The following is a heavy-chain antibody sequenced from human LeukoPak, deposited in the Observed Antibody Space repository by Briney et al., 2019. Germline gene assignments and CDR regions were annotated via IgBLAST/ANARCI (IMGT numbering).Heavy chain of an antibody. CDR1: GGSISSYY. D-gene: IGHD6-13*01. V-gene: IGHV4-59*12. Sequence: SETLSLTCTVSGGSISSYYWSWIRQPPGKGLEWIGYIYYSGSTNYNPSLKNRVTISVDTSKNQFSLKLSSVTAADTAVYYCARGSYSSSSRPAFDYWGQGTLVTVSS. J-gene: IGHJ4*02. CDR3: ARGSYSSSSRPAFDY. CDR2: IYYSGST.